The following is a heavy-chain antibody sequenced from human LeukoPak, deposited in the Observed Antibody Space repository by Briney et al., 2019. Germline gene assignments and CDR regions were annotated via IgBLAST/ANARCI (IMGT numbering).Heavy chain of an antibody. J-gene: IGHJ4*02. CDR2: ITGSGGTT. CDR3: AKVPYTSGWYRGFDY. V-gene: IGHV3-23*01. Sequence: PGGSLRLSCAASGFIFSSYPMHWLRQAPGRGLEWVSAITGSGGTTYYADSVKGRFTISGDNSKNTLYLQMNSLRAEDTAVYYCAKVPYTSGWYRGFDYWGQGTLVTVSS. D-gene: IGHD6-19*01. CDR1: GFIFSSYP.